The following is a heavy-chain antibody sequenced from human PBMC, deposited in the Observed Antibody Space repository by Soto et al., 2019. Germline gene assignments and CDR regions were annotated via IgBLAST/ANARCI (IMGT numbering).Heavy chain of an antibody. CDR1: GGTFSSYT. D-gene: IGHD2-15*01. V-gene: IGHV1-69*02. J-gene: IGHJ4*02. Sequence: QVQLVQSGAEVKKPGSSVKVSCKASGGTFSSYTISWVRQAPGQGLEWMGRIIPILRIANYAQKFQGRVTITAEKSTSTAYMELSSLRSEDTAVYYCARGYCSGGSCYYTNDYWGQGTLVTVSS. CDR3: ARGYCSGGSCYYTNDY. CDR2: IIPILRIA.